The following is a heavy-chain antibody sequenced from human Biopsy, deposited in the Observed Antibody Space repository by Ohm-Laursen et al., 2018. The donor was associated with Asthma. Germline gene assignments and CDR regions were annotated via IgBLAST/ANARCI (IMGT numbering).Heavy chain of an antibody. J-gene: IGHJ4*02. V-gene: IGHV4-31*03. D-gene: IGHD3-22*01. Sequence: PSETLSLTCTVSGGSFSSSSYYWAWIRQPPGRGLEWIGFIYYSGSTHYNPSLKSRVSISIDTSKNQFSLKLSSVTAADTAVYYCARAQDYYDSRGYYRSFDYWGQGTLVTVSS. CDR2: IYYSGST. CDR3: ARAQDYYDSRGYYRSFDY. CDR1: GGSFSSSSYY.